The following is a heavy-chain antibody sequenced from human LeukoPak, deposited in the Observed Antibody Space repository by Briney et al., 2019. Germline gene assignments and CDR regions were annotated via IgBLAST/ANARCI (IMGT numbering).Heavy chain of an antibody. CDR2: ISYDGSNK. V-gene: IGHV3-30-3*01. CDR1: GFTFSSYA. Sequence: GGSLRLSCAASGFTFSSYAMHWVRQAPGKGLEWVAVISYDGSNKYYADSVKGRFTISRDNSKNTLYLQMNSLRAEDTAVYYCARGRSVGGIAYWGQGTLVTVSS. J-gene: IGHJ4*02. CDR3: ARGRSVGGIAY. D-gene: IGHD3-16*01.